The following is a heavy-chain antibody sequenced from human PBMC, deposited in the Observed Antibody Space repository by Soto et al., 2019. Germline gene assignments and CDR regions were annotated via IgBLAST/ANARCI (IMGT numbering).Heavy chain of an antibody. CDR3: ARLHTHFLYFGY. CDR2: IDWDDDK. D-gene: IGHD3-3*02. CDR1: GFSLSTNGMS. V-gene: IGHV2-70*17. Sequence: SGPTLVNPKQTLRLTCTFSGFSLSTNGMSVSWIRQPPGKALEWLARIDWDDDKVYSSSLKTRLTVSKDTSKNQVVLTMTNMDPVDTATYYCARLHTHFLYFGYWGQGALVTVSS. J-gene: IGHJ4*02.